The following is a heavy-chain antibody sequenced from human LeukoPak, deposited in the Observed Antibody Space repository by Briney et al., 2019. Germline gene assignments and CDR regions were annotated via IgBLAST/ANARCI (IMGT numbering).Heavy chain of an antibody. CDR3: ARLPTYYDILGYYFDY. Sequence: SETLSLTCTVSGGSISSSSYYRGWIRQPPGKGLEWIGSIYYSGSTYYNPSLKSRVTISVDTSKNQFSLKLSSVTAADTAVYYCARLPTYYDILGYYFDYWGQGTLVTVSS. D-gene: IGHD3-9*01. CDR2: IYYSGST. CDR1: GGSISSSSYY. V-gene: IGHV4-39*01. J-gene: IGHJ4*02.